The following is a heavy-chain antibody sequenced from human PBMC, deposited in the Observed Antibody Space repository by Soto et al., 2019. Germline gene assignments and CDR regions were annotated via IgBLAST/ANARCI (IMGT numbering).Heavy chain of an antibody. Sequence: QVQLVQSGAEVKKPGASVKVSCKASGYTFTSYAMHWVRQAPGQRLEWMGWINAGNGNTKYSQKFQGRVTITRDTTATTAYMELSSLRSEDTAVYYCARGRPYDYGGMWAFDIWGQGTMVTVSS. CDR3: ARGRPYDYGGMWAFDI. V-gene: IGHV1-3*01. J-gene: IGHJ3*02. D-gene: IGHD4-17*01. CDR2: INAGNGNT. CDR1: GYTFTSYA.